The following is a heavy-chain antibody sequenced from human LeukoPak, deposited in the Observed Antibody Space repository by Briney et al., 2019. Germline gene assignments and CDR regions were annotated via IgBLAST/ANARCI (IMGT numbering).Heavy chain of an antibody. V-gene: IGHV3-9*01. CDR1: GFTFDDYA. Sequence: PGRSLRLSCAASGFTFDDYAMRWVRQAPGKGLEWVSGISWNSGSIGYADSVKGRFTISRDNAENSLFLQMNSLRAEDTAVYFCASNDYRDEGIDSWGQGTLVTVSS. CDR3: ASNDYRDEGIDS. J-gene: IGHJ4*02. D-gene: IGHD4-17*01. CDR2: ISWNSGSI.